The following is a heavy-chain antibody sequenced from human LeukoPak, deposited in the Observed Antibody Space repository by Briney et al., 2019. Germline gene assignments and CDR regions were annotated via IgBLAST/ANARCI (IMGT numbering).Heavy chain of an antibody. J-gene: IGHJ5*02. CDR3: ARAPRVLLWFGWFDP. Sequence: SETLSLTCTVSGGSISSYYWSWIRQPPGKGLEWIGYIYYSGSTNYNPSLKSRVTISVDTSKNQFSLKLSSVTAADTAVYYCARAPRVLLWFGWFDPWGQGTLVTVSS. V-gene: IGHV4-59*01. CDR1: GGSISSYY. CDR2: IYYSGST. D-gene: IGHD3-10*01.